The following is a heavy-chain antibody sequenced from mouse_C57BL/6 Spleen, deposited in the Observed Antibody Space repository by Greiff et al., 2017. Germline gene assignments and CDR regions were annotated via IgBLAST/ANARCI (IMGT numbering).Heavy chain of an antibody. CDR3: ARRGSYYGSSDIDY. Sequence: VQLQESGPELVKPGASVKISCKASGYAFSSSWMNWVKQRPGKGLEWIGRIYPGDGDTNYNGKFKGKATLTADKSSSTAYMQLSSLTSADSAVYFCARRGSYYGSSDIDYWGQGTTRTVSS. D-gene: IGHD1-1*01. J-gene: IGHJ2*01. V-gene: IGHV1-82*01. CDR1: GYAFSSSW. CDR2: IYPGDGDT.